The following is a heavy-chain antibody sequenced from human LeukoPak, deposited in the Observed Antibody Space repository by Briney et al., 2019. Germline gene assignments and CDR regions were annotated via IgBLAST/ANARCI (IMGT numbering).Heavy chain of an antibody. CDR3: ASSITMIVVVTPAPNFDY. J-gene: IGHJ4*02. D-gene: IGHD3-22*01. V-gene: IGHV1-2*02. Sequence: GASLKVSCKASGYTFTGYYMHWVRQAPGQGLEWMGWINPNSGGTNYAQKFQGRVTMTRDTSISTAYMELSRLRSDDTAVYYCASSITMIVVVTPAPNFDYWGQGTLVTVSS. CDR1: GYTFTGYY. CDR2: INPNSGGT.